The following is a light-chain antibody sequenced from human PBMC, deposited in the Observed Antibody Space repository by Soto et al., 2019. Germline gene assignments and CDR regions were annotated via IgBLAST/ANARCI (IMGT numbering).Light chain of an antibody. J-gene: IGLJ1*01. CDR2: EVT. CDR1: SSDIGCYNS. CDR3: SSYASSNNYV. V-gene: IGLV2-8*01. Sequence: QSALTQPPSASGSPGQSVTISCTGTSSDIGCYNSVFWCQQHPGKAPKLIIYEVTKRPSGVPDRFSGSKSGNTASLTVSGLQAEDEADYYCSSYASSNNYVFGTGTKLTVL.